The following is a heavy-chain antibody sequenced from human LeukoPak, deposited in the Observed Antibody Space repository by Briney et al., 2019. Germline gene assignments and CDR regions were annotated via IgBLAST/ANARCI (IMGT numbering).Heavy chain of an antibody. CDR2: IYPGDSDT. CDR1: GYSFTTYW. D-gene: IGHD6-25*01. Sequence: GESLKISCKGSGYSFTTYWIGWVRQMPGRGLEWMGIIYPGDSDTRYSPSFQGQVTISVDESISTAYLQWSSLKASDSALYYCARHSYGAATGSPFDYWGQGALVTVSS. V-gene: IGHV5-51*01. CDR3: ARHSYGAATGSPFDY. J-gene: IGHJ4*02.